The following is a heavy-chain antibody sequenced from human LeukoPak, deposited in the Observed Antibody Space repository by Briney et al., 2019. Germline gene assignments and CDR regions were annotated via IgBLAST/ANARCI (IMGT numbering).Heavy chain of an antibody. CDR2: IYPDYSDT. CDR3: ARPIAAAGTDLGY. D-gene: IGHD6-13*01. Sequence: GESLMISCESSGYTFSTYWIGCGRHIPREGLEWIGIIYPDYSDTRYSPSFQGQVTISADRSISTAYLQWTSLKASDTAMYYCARPIAAAGTDLGYWGQGTLVTASS. CDR1: GYTFSTYW. J-gene: IGHJ4*02. V-gene: IGHV5-51*01.